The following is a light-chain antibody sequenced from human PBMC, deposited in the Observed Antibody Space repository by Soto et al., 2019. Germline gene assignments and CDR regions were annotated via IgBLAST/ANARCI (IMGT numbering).Light chain of an antibody. CDR3: QQYNSYLMYT. V-gene: IGKV1-5*01. J-gene: IGKJ5*01. CDR2: DAS. CDR1: QSISSW. Sequence: DIQMTQSPSTLSASVGDRVTITCRASQSISSWLAWYQQKPGKAPKLLIYDASSLESGVPSRFSGSGSGTEFTLTISSLQPDYFSTYYCQQYNSYLMYTFGQGTRLEIK.